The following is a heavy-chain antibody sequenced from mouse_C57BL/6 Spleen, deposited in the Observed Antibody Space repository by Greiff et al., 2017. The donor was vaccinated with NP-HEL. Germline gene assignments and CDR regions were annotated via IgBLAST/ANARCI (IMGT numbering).Heavy chain of an antibody. CDR3: ARSYDYSWYFDV. D-gene: IGHD2-4*01. CDR1: GYTFTDYN. Sequence: EVKLVESGPELVKPGASVKIPCKASGYTFTDYNMDWVKQSHGKSLEWIGDINPNNGGTIYNQKFKGKATLTVDKSSSTAYMELRSLTSEDTAVYYCARSYDYSWYFDVWGTGTTVTVSS. CDR2: INPNNGGT. V-gene: IGHV1-18*01. J-gene: IGHJ1*03.